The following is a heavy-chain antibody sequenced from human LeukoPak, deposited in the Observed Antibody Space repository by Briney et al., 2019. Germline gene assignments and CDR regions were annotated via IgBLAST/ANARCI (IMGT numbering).Heavy chain of an antibody. D-gene: IGHD2-15*01. CDR2: ISYDGNNK. CDR3: ARDGDRDIIGDGMDV. Sequence: GRSLRLSCAASGFTFSSYGMHWVRQAPVKGLEWVAVISYDGNNKHNADSVNARFTISRDNSKNTLYLQMNSLRPEDTAVYYCARDGDRDIIGDGMDVWGKGTTVTVSS. CDR1: GFTFSSYG. V-gene: IGHV3-30*19. J-gene: IGHJ6*01.